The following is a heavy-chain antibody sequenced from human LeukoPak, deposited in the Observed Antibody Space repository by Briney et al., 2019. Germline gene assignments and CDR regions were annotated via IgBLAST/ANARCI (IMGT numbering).Heavy chain of an antibody. D-gene: IGHD1-26*01. CDR1: GYTFTSYG. CDR3: ARAASGSYYGDYYYYMDV. CDR2: ISAYNGNT. Sequence: ASVKVSCKASGYTFTSYGISWVRQAPGQGLEWMGWISAYNGNTNYAQKLQGRVTMTTDTSTSTAYMELRSLRSDDTAVYYCARAASGSYYGDYYYYMDVWGKGTTVTVSS. J-gene: IGHJ6*03. V-gene: IGHV1-18*01.